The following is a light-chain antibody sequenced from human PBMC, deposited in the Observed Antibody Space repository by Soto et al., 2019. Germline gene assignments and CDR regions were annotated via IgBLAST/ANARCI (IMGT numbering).Light chain of an antibody. CDR1: QSVYNN. J-gene: IGKJ1*01. Sequence: EIVLTQSPGTLSLSPGERATLPCRASQSVYNNLAWYQQKPGQAPRLLIYGASTRATGIPARFSGSGSGTDFTLTISRLEPEDFAVYYCQQYGSSSWTFGQGTKVDIK. V-gene: IGKV3-20*01. CDR2: GAS. CDR3: QQYGSSSWT.